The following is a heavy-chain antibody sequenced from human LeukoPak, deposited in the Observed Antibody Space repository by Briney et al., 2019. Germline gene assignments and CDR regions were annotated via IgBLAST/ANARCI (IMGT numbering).Heavy chain of an antibody. CDR1: GFTFDDYA. D-gene: IGHD4-17*01. CDR2: ISWNSGSI. CDR3: AKGLTVSQIDAFDI. Sequence: GGSLRLSCAASGFTFDDYAMHWVRQAPGKGLEWVSGISWNSGSIGYADSVKGRFTISRDNAKNSLYLQMNSLRAEDTALYYCAKGLTVSQIDAFDIWGQGTMVTVSS. V-gene: IGHV3-9*01. J-gene: IGHJ3*02.